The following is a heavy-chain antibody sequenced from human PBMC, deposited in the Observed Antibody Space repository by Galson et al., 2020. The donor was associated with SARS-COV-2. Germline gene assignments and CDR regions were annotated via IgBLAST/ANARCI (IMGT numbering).Heavy chain of an antibody. CDR1: GLTFTDAR. V-gene: IGHV3-15*01. CDR3: TADLPGRSPGADY. Sequence: GESLKISCAVSGLTFTDARMGWVRQPPGKGLEWIGLIRSQASGGTTDYAAPVKGTFTISRDDSESRVYLQMNSLRAEDTAIYYCTADLPGRSPGADYWGQGALVTVSS. J-gene: IGHJ4*02. CDR2: IRSQASGGTT.